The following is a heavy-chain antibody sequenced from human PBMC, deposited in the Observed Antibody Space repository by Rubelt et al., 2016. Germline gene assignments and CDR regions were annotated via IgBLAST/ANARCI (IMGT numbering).Heavy chain of an antibody. D-gene: IGHD5-12*01. Sequence: GKGLVWVSRIKGDGSWTSYADSVKGRFTISRDNAKNTLYLQMNSLRVEDTAVYYCAKGKAKVASVFEDWGQGTLVTVSS. CDR3: AKGKAKVASVFED. J-gene: IGHJ4*02. V-gene: IGHV3-74*01. CDR2: IKGDGSWT.